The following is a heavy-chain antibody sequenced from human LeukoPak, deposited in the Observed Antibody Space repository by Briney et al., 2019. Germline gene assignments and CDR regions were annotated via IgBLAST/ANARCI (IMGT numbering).Heavy chain of an antibody. Sequence: SETLSLTCTVSGGSISSYYWSWIRQPPGKGLEWIGYFYYSGSTNYNPSLKSRVTISVDTSKNQFSLKLSSVTAADTAVYYCARDPGYSSTGVDAFDIWGRGTMVTVSS. D-gene: IGHD6-13*01. V-gene: IGHV4-59*01. CDR1: GGSISSYY. CDR2: FYYSGST. J-gene: IGHJ3*02. CDR3: ARDPGYSSTGVDAFDI.